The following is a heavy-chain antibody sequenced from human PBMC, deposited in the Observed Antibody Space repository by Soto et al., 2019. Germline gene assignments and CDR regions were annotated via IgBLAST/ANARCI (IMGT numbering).Heavy chain of an antibody. J-gene: IGHJ4*01. CDR3: AKGSASGRPYYFXD. D-gene: IGHD5-12*01. CDR1: GFTFSSYA. Sequence: PGGSLRLSCAASGFTFSSYAMSWVRQSPGKGLEWVSAITGSGGATYHAESVKGRFTISRDNTENTLYLQMNTLIGEDTAVYYCAKGSASGRPYYFXDWGQGILVTVSS. CDR2: ITGSGGAT. V-gene: IGHV3-23*01.